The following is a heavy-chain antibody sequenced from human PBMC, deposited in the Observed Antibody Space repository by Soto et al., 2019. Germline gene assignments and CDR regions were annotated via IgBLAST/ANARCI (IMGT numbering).Heavy chain of an antibody. J-gene: IGHJ5*02. CDR1: GGSFSGYY. Sequence: ETLSLTCAVYGGSFSGYYWSWIRQPPGKGLEWIGEINHSGSTNYNPSLKSRVTISVDTSKNQFSLKLSSVTAADTAVYYCARWMVHTTTVIWFDPWGQGTLVTVSS. V-gene: IGHV4-34*01. D-gene: IGHD4-4*01. CDR2: INHSGST. CDR3: ARWMVHTTTVIWFDP.